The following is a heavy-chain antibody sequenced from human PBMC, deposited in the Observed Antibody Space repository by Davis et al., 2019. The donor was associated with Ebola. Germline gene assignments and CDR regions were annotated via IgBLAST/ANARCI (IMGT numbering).Heavy chain of an antibody. J-gene: IGHJ4*02. CDR2: TSGRGGST. V-gene: IGHV3-23*01. Sequence: GGSLRLSCAASGFTFSSYAMSWVRQAPGKGLEWVSSTSGRGGSTYYADSVKGRFTISRDNSKNTLFLQMNSLSAGDTAVYYCAKDLAGEIYGYGGLDYWGQGTLVTVSS. D-gene: IGHD5-18*01. CDR1: GFTFSSYA. CDR3: AKDLAGEIYGYGGLDY.